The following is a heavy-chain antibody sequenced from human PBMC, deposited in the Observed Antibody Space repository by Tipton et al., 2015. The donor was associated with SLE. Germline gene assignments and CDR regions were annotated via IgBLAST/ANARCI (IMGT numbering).Heavy chain of an antibody. J-gene: IGHJ2*01. CDR1: GFTVSTNY. D-gene: IGHD3-3*01. Sequence: SLRLSCAASGFTVSTNYMTWVRQAPGKGLEWVSLIYSGGSTSYADSVKGRFTISRDNSKNTLYLQMNSLRAEDTAVYYCARSSWYDVWSGYYSERYFDLWGRGTLVTVSS. CDR2: IYSGGST. CDR3: ARSSWYDVWSGYYSERYFDL. V-gene: IGHV3-53*05.